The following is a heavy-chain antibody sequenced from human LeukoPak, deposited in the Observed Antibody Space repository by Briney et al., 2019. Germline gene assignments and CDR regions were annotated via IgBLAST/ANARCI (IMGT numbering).Heavy chain of an antibody. CDR3: ARDFRGLNDAFDI. CDR2: ISSSSSYI. J-gene: IGHJ3*02. CDR1: GFTFSSYS. Sequence: GGSLRLSCAASGFTFSSYSMNWVRRAPGKGLEWVSSISSSSSYIYYADSVKGRFTISRDNAKNSLYLQMNSLRAEDTAVYYCARDFRGLNDAFDIWGQGTMVTVSS. D-gene: IGHD3-10*01. V-gene: IGHV3-21*01.